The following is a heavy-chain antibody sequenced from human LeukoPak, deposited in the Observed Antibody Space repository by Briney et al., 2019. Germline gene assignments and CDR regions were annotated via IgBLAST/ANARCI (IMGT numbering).Heavy chain of an antibody. CDR1: GFTFSSYA. CDR3: ARDFDPYPIAAGTNFDY. CDR2: ISYDGSNK. J-gene: IGHJ4*02. Sequence: GGSLRLSCAASGFTFSSYAMHWVRQAPGKGLEWVAVISYDGSNKYYADSVKGRFTISRDNSKNTLYLQMNSLRAEDTAVYYCARDFDPYPIAAGTNFDYWGQGTLVTVSS. V-gene: IGHV3-30-3*01. D-gene: IGHD6-13*01.